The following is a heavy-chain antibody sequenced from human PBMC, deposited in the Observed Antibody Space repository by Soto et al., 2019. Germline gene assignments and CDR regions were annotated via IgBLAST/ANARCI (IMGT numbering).Heavy chain of an antibody. CDR3: ARGMGGTYLDH. D-gene: IGHD1-26*01. Sequence: QLQLQESGSGLVKPSETLSLTCAVSGGSITSDYYAWSWIRQPPGKALEWIGYIYDSGTAYYNPSLQSRVSMSVDISKNQFSLKLTSVTAADTAVYFCARGMGGTYLDHWGRGALVTVSS. CDR1: GGSITSDYYA. J-gene: IGHJ4*02. V-gene: IGHV4-30-2*01. CDR2: IYDSGTA.